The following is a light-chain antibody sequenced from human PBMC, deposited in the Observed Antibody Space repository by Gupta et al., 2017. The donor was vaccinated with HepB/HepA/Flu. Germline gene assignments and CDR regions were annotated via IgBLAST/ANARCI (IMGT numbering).Light chain of an antibody. J-gene: IGLJ2*01. CDR3: GAWDERLRGWV. Sequence: QPVLTQPPSASGTPGQRVTISCSGSSSNIGSNYVYWYQQLPGTATKILIDRNDQRPSGVHDRVLCSKSGTYASLEIRVLRSEEEADDYGGAWDERLRGWVFGGGTKLTVL. V-gene: IGLV1-47*01. CDR2: RND. CDR1: SSNIGSNY.